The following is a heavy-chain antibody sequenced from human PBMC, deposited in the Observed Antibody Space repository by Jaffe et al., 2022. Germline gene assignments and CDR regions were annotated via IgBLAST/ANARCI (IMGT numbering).Heavy chain of an antibody. J-gene: IGHJ6*03. CDR3: ARDTPSTVTNYYYMDV. Sequence: QVQLQESGPGLVKPSETLSLTCTVSGGSISSYYWSWIRQPPGKGLEWIGYIYYSGSTNYNPSLKSRVTISVDTSKNQFSLKLSSVTAADTAVYYCARDTPSTVTNYYYMDVWGKGTTVTVSS. CDR2: IYYSGST. CDR1: GGSISSYY. V-gene: IGHV4-59*01. D-gene: IGHD4-17*01.